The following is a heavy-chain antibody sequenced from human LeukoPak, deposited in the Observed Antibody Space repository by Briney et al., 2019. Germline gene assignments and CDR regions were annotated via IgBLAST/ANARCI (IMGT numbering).Heavy chain of an antibody. V-gene: IGHV4-59*01. CDR3: ARVAAGDYYYYYYMDV. CDR1: GGSISSYY. Sequence: SETLSLTCTVSGGSISSYYWSWIRQPPEKGLEWIGYIYYSGSTNYNPSLKSRVTISVDTSKNQFSLKLSSVTAADTAVYYCARVAAGDYYYYYYMDVWGKGTTVTVSS. J-gene: IGHJ6*03. CDR2: IYYSGST. D-gene: IGHD6-25*01.